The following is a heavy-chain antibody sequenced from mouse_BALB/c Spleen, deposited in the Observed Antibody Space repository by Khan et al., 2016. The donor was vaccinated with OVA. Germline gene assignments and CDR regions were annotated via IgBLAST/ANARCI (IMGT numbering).Heavy chain of an antibody. CDR1: GYSITSDYA. D-gene: IGHD1-1*01. Sequence: EVQLVESGPGLVKPSQSLSLTCTVTGYSITSDYAWNWIRQFPGNKLEWMGYIKYSGSTSYNPSLKSRISITRNTSQNQFFLQLSSVTTEDTATYYCARSGTICTVVATDLDAWGQGTTLTVSS. CDR2: IKYSGST. V-gene: IGHV3-2*02. J-gene: IGHJ2*01. CDR3: ARSGTICTVVATDLDA.